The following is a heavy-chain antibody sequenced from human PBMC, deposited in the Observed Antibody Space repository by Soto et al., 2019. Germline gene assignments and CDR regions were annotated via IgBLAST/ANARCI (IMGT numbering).Heavy chain of an antibody. V-gene: IGHV1-18*01. CDR1: GYTFTSYG. Sequence: QVQLVQSGAEVKKPGASVKVSCKASGYTFTSYGISWVRQAPGQGLEWMGWISAYNGNTKYAQKLQGRVTMTTDTSTSTAYMELRSLRSEDTAVYYCARDGRATAMGFTAGDWFDPWGQGTLVTVSS. CDR3: ARDGRATAMGFTAGDWFDP. J-gene: IGHJ5*02. CDR2: ISAYNGNT. D-gene: IGHD5-18*01.